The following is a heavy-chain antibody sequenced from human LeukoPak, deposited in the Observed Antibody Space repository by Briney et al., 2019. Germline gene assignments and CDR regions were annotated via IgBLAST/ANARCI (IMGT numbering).Heavy chain of an antibody. D-gene: IGHD3-22*01. V-gene: IGHV4-4*07. Sequence: SEALSLTCTVSGGSISSSHWSWIRQPAGKGLEWIGRLHTSGTTNYNPSLKSRVTMSVDTSKNQFSLKLSSVTAADTAVYYCARVGYYDSSGNNWFDPWGQGTLVTVSS. CDR1: GGSISSSH. J-gene: IGHJ5*02. CDR3: ARVGYYDSSGNNWFDP. CDR2: LHTSGTT.